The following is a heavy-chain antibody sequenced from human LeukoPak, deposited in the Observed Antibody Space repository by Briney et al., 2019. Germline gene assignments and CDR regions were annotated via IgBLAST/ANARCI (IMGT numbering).Heavy chain of an antibody. CDR1: GYTFTDYY. Sequence: ASVKVSCKASGYTFTDYYIHWVRQAPGQGLEWMGYIYPKSGDTKYAQKFQGRVTMTRDTSITTAYMELTRLTSDDTAVYSCTTIEGGAGTDWGQGTLVTVSS. V-gene: IGHV1-2*02. J-gene: IGHJ4*02. CDR3: TTIEGGAGTD. D-gene: IGHD6-19*01. CDR2: IYPKSGDT.